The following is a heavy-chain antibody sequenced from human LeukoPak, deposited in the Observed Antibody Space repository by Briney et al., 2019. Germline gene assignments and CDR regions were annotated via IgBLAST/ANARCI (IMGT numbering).Heavy chain of an antibody. CDR1: GFTFSSYA. D-gene: IGHD7-27*01. CDR2: ISGSGGST. CDR3: AKTNRGGYFDY. V-gene: IGHV3-23*01. J-gene: IGHJ4*02. Sequence: KAGGSLRLSCAASGFTFSSYAMSWVRQAPGKGLEWVSAISGSGGSTYYADSVKGRFTISRDNSKNTLYLQMNSLRAEVTAVYYCAKTNRGGYFDYWGQGTLVTVSS.